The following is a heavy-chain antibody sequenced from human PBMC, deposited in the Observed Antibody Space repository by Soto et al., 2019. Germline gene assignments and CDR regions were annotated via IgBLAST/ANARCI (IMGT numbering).Heavy chain of an antibody. V-gene: IGHV3-21*01. D-gene: IGHD2-2*01. Sequence: DVQLVESGGGLVKPGGSLRLSCVASGPTFSTYGMNWIRQTPGKGLEWVSSITSRGSYIHYADSVQGRFTVSRDNAKNSMYLQMNSLRVEDTAVYFCARDESAGSSTSNWGQGTLVTVSS. CDR1: GPTFSTYG. CDR3: ARDESAGSSTSN. CDR2: ITSRGSYI. J-gene: IGHJ4*02.